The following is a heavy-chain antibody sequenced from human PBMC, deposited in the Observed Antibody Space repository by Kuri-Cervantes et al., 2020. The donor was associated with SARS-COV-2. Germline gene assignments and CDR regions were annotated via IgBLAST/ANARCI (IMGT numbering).Heavy chain of an antibody. CDR1: GFSFSSYG. J-gene: IGHJ6*02. V-gene: IGHV3-30*03. Sequence: GGSLRLSCAASGFSFSSYGMSWVRQAPGKGLERVAVISYDGSNKYYADSVKGRFTISRDNSKNTLYLQMDSLRAEDTAVYYCARGAVAGTLHYYYYGMDVWGQGTTVTVSS. D-gene: IGHD6-19*01. CDR3: ARGAVAGTLHYYYYGMDV. CDR2: ISYDGSNK.